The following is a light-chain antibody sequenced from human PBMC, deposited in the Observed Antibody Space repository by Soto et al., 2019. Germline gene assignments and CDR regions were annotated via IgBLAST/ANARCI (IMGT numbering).Light chain of an antibody. V-gene: IGLV2-14*02. CDR2: EVS. CDR1: NSDVGSYNL. J-gene: IGLJ1*01. Sequence: QSVLTQPASVSGSPGQSITISCTGTNSDVGSYNLVSWYQQHPGKAPKVIIYEVSERPSGVSDRFSGSKSGNTASLMISGLQAEDEADYYCRSYTSSSTLVFGTGTKVTVL. CDR3: RSYTSSSTLV.